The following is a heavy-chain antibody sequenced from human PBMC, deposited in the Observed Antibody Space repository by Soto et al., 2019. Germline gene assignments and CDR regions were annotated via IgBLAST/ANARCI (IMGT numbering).Heavy chain of an antibody. J-gene: IGHJ4*02. D-gene: IGHD5-12*01. CDR1: GFTFRSYA. V-gene: IGHV3-64*01. Sequence: EVQLVESGGGLVQPGGSLRLSCAASGFTFRSYAMHWIRQAPGKGLEYVSDISSNGGSTYYANAVKGRFTISRDNSKNTLYLQMGSLRAEDMAVYYCARRVYSGYEIDYWGQGTLVTVSS. CDR3: ARRVYSGYEIDY. CDR2: ISSNGGST.